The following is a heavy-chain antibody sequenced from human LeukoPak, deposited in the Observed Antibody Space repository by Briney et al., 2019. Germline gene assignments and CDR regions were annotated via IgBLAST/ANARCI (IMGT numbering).Heavy chain of an antibody. V-gene: IGHV1-8*02. CDR1: GGTFSSYA. CDR2: MNPNSGNT. CDR3: ARGGIAAADLDY. Sequence: ASVKVSCKASGGTFSSYAISWVRQAPGQGLEWMGWMNPNSGNTGYAQKFQGRVTMTRNTSISTAYMELSSLRSEDTAVYYCARGGIAAADLDYWGQGTLVTVSS. J-gene: IGHJ4*02. D-gene: IGHD6-13*01.